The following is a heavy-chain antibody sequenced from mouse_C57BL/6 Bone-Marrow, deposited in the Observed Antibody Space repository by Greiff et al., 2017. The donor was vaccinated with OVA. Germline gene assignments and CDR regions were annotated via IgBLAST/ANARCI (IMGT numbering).Heavy chain of an antibody. J-gene: IGHJ4*01. D-gene: IGHD3-2*02. V-gene: IGHV1-19*01. CDR1: GYTFTDYY. CDR2: INPYNGGT. Sequence: EVQLQQSGPVLVKPGASVKMSCKASGYTFTDYYMNWVKQSHGKSLEWIGVINPYNGGTCYTQQFKGKATLTVDKSSSTAYMELNSLTSEDSSVYYGSRELDSSGYVAYYAMDYWGQGTSVTVSS. CDR3: SRELDSSGYVAYYAMDY.